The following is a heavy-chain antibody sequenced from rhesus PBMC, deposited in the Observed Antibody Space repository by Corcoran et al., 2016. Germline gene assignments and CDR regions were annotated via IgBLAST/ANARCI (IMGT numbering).Heavy chain of an antibody. V-gene: IGHV3-11*01. D-gene: IGHD6-13*01. CDR1: GFTVSSYW. CDR2: IFASTR. J-gene: IGHJ4*01. CDR3: TRASIAAGLVY. Sequence: EVQLAESGGGLVQPGGALRLSCAASGFTVSSYWMSWVRQSPGKGLGWLSDIFASTRYYVLDVMCRFAGSRDNVQNSLYLQMNSLRAEDNAMYYCTRASIAAGLVYWGQGVLVTVSS.